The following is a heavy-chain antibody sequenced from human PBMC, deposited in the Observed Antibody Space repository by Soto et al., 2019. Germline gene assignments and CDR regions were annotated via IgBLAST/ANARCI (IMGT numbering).Heavy chain of an antibody. Sequence: PSETLSLTCTVSGGSIISGDYYWSWIRQPPGKGLEWIGYIYYSGSTYYNPSLKSRVIISVDTSKNQFSLKLSSVTAADTAVYYCDRGHSSSSFYFDYWGQGTLVTVSS. V-gene: IGHV4-30-4*01. CDR3: DRGHSSSSFYFDY. D-gene: IGHD6-6*01. CDR2: IYYSGST. J-gene: IGHJ4*02. CDR1: GGSIISGDYY.